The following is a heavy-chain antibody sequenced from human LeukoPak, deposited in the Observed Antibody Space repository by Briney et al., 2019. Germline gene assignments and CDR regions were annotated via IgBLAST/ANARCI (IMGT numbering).Heavy chain of an antibody. CDR2: IKQDGSEK. V-gene: IGHV3-7*03. Sequence: PGGSLRLSCAASGFTFSTYNMNWVRQAPGKGLEWVANIKQDGSEKYYVDSVKGRFTISRDNAKNSLYLQMNSLRAEDTAVYYCAREKAAAGYYFDYWGQGTLVTVSS. D-gene: IGHD6-13*01. CDR3: AREKAAAGYYFDY. J-gene: IGHJ4*02. CDR1: GFTFSTYN.